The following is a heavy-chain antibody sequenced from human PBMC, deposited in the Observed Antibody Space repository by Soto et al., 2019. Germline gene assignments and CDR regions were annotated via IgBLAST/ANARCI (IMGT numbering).Heavy chain of an antibody. CDR2: IIPIFGTA. J-gene: IGHJ6*02. CDR1: GGTFSSYA. CDR3: AGGEAYYYGMDV. D-gene: IGHD4-17*01. Sequence: ASVKVSCKASGGTFSSYAISWVRQAPGQGLEWMGGIIPIFGTANYAQKFQGRVTITADESTSTAYMELSSLRSEDTAVYYCAGGEAYYYGMDVWGQGTTVTVSS. V-gene: IGHV1-69*13.